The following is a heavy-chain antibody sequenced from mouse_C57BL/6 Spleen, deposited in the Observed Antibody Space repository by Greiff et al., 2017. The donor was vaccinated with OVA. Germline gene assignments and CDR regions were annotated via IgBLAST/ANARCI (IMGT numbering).Heavy chain of an antibody. D-gene: IGHD1-1*01. J-gene: IGHJ4*01. CDR1: GYTFTDYE. CDR2: IDPETGGT. Sequence: VQLQQSGAELVRPGASVTLSCKASGYTFTDYEMHWVKQTPVHGLEWIGAIDPETGGTAYNQKFKGKAILTADKSSSTAYMELRSLTSEDSAVYYCTSRYSGSSYAMDYWGQGTSVTVSS. V-gene: IGHV1-15*01. CDR3: TSRYSGSSYAMDY.